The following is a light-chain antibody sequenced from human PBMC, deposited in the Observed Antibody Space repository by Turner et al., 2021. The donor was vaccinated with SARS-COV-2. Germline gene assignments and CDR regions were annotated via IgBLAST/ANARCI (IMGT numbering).Light chain of an antibody. CDR3: HQSKSIPLT. CDR2: YAS. V-gene: IGKV6-21*01. CDR1: QDIDTS. Sequence: EVVLTQSPEFHSVTPKENVTITCRASQDIDTSLHWYQQKPDQSPKVLINYASKSFLGVPSRFSGSGSGTYFTLTINGLETEDAATYYCHQSKSIPLTFGGGTKLEIK. J-gene: IGKJ4*01.